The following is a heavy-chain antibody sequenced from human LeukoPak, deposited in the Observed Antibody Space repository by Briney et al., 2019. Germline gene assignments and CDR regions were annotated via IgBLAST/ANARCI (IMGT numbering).Heavy chain of an antibody. V-gene: IGHV3-23*01. CDR1: GFTFSSYA. CDR2: ISGSGGST. D-gene: IGHD1-26*01. J-gene: IGHJ6*03. CDR3: ARDPYSGAYGNTYYYYMDV. Sequence: GGSLRLSCAASGFTFSSYAMSWVRQAPGKGLEWDSAISGSGGSTYYADSVKGRFTISRDNSKNTLYLQMNSLTAEDTAVYYCARDPYSGAYGNTYYYYMDVWGKGTTVTISS.